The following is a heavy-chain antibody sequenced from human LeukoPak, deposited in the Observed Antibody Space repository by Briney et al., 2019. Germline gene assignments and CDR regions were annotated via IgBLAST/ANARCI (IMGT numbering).Heavy chain of an antibody. Sequence: GGSLRLSCAASGFTFSSYSMTWVRQAPGKGLEWVSYISSSSTIYYADSVKGRFTISRDNAKNSLYLQMNSLRAEDTAVYYCARDYCSSTSCYTQTFDYWGQGTLVTVSS. CDR1: GFTFSSYS. D-gene: IGHD2-2*02. J-gene: IGHJ4*02. CDR2: ISSSSTI. CDR3: ARDYCSSTSCYTQTFDY. V-gene: IGHV3-48*04.